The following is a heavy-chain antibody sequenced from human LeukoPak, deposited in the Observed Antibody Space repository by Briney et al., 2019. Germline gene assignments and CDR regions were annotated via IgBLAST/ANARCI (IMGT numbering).Heavy chain of an antibody. D-gene: IGHD3-22*01. CDR2: IYYSGST. CDR1: GGSISSGGYY. J-gene: IGHJ4*02. CDR3: ARGSPYDPYYYDSSGSETPGGFDY. V-gene: IGHV4-31*03. Sequence: PSETLSLTCTVSGGSISSGGYYWSWIRQHPGKGLEWTGYIYYSGSTYYNPSLKSRVIISVDTSKNQFSLKLSSVTAADTAVYYCARGSPYDPYYYDSSGSETPGGFDYWGQGTLVTVSS.